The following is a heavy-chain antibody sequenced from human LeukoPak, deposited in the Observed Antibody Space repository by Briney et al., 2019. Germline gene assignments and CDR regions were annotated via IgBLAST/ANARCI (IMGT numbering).Heavy chain of an antibody. CDR3: ATALAPGDSGSYSDY. CDR2: FDPEDGET. J-gene: IGHJ4*02. Sequence: ASVKVSCKVSGYTLTELSMHWVRQAPGKGLEWMGGFDPEDGETIYAQKFQGRVTMTEDTSTDTAYMELSSLKSEDTAVYYCATALAPGDSGSYSDYWGQGTLVTVSS. V-gene: IGHV1-24*01. D-gene: IGHD1-26*01. CDR1: GYTLTELS.